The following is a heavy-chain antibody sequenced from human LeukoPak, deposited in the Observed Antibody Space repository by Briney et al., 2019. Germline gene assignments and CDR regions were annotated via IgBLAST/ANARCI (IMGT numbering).Heavy chain of an antibody. Sequence: SVKVSCKASGGTFSSYAISWVRQAPGQGLEWMGRIIPILGIANYAQKFQGRVTITADKSTSTAYMELSSLRSEDTAVYYCATVVSPAAGYYYYGMDVWGQGTTVTVSS. V-gene: IGHV1-69*04. CDR1: GGTFSSYA. CDR3: ATVVSPAAGYYYYGMDV. D-gene: IGHD6-13*01. J-gene: IGHJ6*02. CDR2: IIPILGIA.